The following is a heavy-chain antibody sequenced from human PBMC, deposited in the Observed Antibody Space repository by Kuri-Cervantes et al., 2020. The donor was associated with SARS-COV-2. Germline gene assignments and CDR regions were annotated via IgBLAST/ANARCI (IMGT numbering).Heavy chain of an antibody. D-gene: IGHD3-9*01. V-gene: IGHV3-21*01. J-gene: IGHJ4*01. CDR2: ISSSSSYI. CDR1: GFTFSSYS. CDR3: ARDRALRYFDWPIHDY. Sequence: GESLKISCAASGFTFSSYSMNWVRQAPGKGLEWVSSISSSSSYIYYADSVKGRFTISRDNAKNSLYLQMNSLRDEDTAVYYCARDRALRYFDWPIHDYWGHGAPVTVSS.